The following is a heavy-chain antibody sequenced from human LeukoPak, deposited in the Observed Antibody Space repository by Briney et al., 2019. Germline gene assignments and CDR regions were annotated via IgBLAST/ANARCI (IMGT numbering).Heavy chain of an antibody. CDR3: ARCQGGSGWPYYFDY. CDR2: ISYDGSNK. Sequence: PGGSLRLSCAASGFMFSSYAMHWVRQAPGKGLEWVAVISYDGSNKYYADSVKGRFTISRDNSKNTLFLQMNSLRAEDTAVYYCARCQGGSGWPYYFDYWGQGTLVTVSS. V-gene: IGHV3-30*04. CDR1: GFMFSSYA. D-gene: IGHD6-19*01. J-gene: IGHJ4*02.